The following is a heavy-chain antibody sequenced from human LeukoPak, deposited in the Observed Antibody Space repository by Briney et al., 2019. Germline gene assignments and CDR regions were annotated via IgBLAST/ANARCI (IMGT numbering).Heavy chain of an antibody. CDR1: GFTFGDHA. J-gene: IGHJ6*02. CDR3: TRGPTQLRLYYGMDV. Sequence: PGGSLRLSCTTSGFTFGDHAMSWVRQAPGKGLEWVGFIRSKTYGGTTEYDASVKGRFIISRDDSKNIAYLQMNSLKTEDTAVYYCTRGPTQLRLYYGMDVWGQGTTVTVSS. V-gene: IGHV3-49*04. D-gene: IGHD1-1*01. CDR2: IRSKTYGGTT.